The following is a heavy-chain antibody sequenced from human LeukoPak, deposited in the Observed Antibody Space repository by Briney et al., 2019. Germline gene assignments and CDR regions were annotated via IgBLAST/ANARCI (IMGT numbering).Heavy chain of an antibody. CDR1: GYSISSGYY. V-gene: IGHV4-38-2*02. CDR3: ARVRAGEYYFDSSGYSYYFDY. J-gene: IGHJ4*02. Sequence: SETLSLTCTVSGYSISSGYYWAWIRQPPGKGLEWIATIDYSGTTCYNPSLKSRVTISVDTSKNQFSLKLSSVTAADTAVYYCARVRAGEYYFDSSGYSYYFDYWGQGTLVTVSS. CDR2: IDYSGTT. D-gene: IGHD3-22*01.